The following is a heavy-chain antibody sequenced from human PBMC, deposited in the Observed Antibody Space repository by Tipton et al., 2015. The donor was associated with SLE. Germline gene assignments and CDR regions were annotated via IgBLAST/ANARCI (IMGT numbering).Heavy chain of an antibody. CDR3: AKGRFMTTVTTLGPFDY. V-gene: IGHV3-23*01. J-gene: IGHJ4*02. CDR2: ISGSGGST. D-gene: IGHD4-11*01. CDR1: GFTFSSYA. Sequence: GSLRLSCAASGFTFSSYAMSWVRQAPGKGLEWVSAISGSGGSTYYADSVKGRFTISRDNSKNTLYLQMNSLRAEDTAVYYCAKGRFMTTVTTLGPFDYWGQGTLVTVSS.